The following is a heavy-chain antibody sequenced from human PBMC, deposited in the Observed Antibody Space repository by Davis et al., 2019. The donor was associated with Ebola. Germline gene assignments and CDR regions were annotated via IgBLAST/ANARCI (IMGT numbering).Heavy chain of an antibody. CDR1: GFTFSSYA. CDR3: TRHVSGDFWYFDL. J-gene: IGHJ2*01. CDR2: ITSSGGTT. Sequence: GGSLRLSCAASGFTFSSYAMTWVRQAPGKGLEWVSAITSSGGTTYYADSVKGRFTISRDNSKNTVYLQMNSLRAEDTAVYYCTRHVSGDFWYFDLWGRGTLVTVSS. V-gene: IGHV3-23*01. D-gene: IGHD4-17*01.